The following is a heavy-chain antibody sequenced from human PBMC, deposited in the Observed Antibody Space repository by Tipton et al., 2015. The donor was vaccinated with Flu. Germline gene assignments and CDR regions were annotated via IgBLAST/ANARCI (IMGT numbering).Heavy chain of an antibody. Sequence: TLSLTCTVSGYSISSRYYWGWIRQPPGKGLEWIGCVYHGGTTYYNPSLKSRVAISLDTFQNQFSLKLTSLTAADTALYYCARGNDYSNAYLDFWGRGTLVTVSS. CDR2: VYHGGTT. CDR1: GYSISSRYY. CDR3: ARGNDYSNAYLDF. V-gene: IGHV4-38-2*02. D-gene: IGHD1-1*01. J-gene: IGHJ4*02.